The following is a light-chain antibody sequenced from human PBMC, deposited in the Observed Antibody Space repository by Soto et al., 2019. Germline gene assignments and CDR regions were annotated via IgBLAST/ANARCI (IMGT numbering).Light chain of an antibody. J-gene: IGKJ2*01. V-gene: IGKV1-39*01. Sequence: DIQMTQSPSSLSASVGDRVIITCRASQSVSTSLNWYQQKPGKAPKLLIFLASTLQSGVPSRFSGSGSRTNFTLTISSLQPEDLGTYYCHQTYNTPQTFGQGTKLEIK. CDR2: LAS. CDR1: QSVSTS. CDR3: HQTYNTPQT.